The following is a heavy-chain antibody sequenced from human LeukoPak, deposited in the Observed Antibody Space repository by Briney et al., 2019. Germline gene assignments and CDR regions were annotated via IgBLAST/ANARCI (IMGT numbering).Heavy chain of an antibody. D-gene: IGHD2-21*02. J-gene: IGHJ5*02. CDR2: IYHSGST. CDR3: ARTIVVVTAILQTNWFDP. CDR1: GYSISSGYY. V-gene: IGHV4-38-2*02. Sequence: SETLSLTCTVSGYSISSGYYWGWIRQPPGKGLEWIGSIYHSGSTYYNPSLKSRVTISVDTSKNQFSLKLSSVTAADTAVYYCARTIVVVTAILQTNWFDPWGQGTLVTVSS.